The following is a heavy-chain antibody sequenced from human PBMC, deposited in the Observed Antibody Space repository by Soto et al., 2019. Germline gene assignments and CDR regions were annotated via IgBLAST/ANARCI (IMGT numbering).Heavy chain of an antibody. CDR2: ISAYDGDT. CDR3: ARSIITYNMDV. Sequence: QVQLVQSGPEVRTPGASVKVSCMAFGYAFNRYGVSWVRQAPGQGLEWLGWISAYDGDTKYGQRLQGRLIMTTETSTNTAYMEVRSLRSDDTAIYYCARSIITYNMDVWGQGTTVTVSS. J-gene: IGHJ6*02. D-gene: IGHD3-10*01. V-gene: IGHV1-18*01. CDR1: GYAFNRYG.